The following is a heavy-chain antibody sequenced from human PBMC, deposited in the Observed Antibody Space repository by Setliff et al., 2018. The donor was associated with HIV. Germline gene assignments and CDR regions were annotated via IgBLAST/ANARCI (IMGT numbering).Heavy chain of an antibody. D-gene: IGHD3-22*01. CDR2: ISGDGGDT. CDR3: ARQAHPRGYYGSAGLFDY. CDR1: GFTFTTYP. V-gene: IGHV3-23*01. Sequence: GGSLRLSCVASGFTFTTYPMSWVRQAPGKGLEWVSAISGDGGDTAYADSLRGRFTISRDTSKNTLHLHMNSLRAEDTAVYYCARQAHPRGYYGSAGLFDYWGQGTPVTVSS. J-gene: IGHJ4*02.